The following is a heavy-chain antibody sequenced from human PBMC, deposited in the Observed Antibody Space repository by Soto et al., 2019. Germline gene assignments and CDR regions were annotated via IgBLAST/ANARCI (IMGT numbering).Heavy chain of an antibody. CDR1: GGSISNYY. V-gene: IGHV4-59*01. Sequence: QVQLQESGPGLVKPSETLSLTCSVSGGSISNYYWSWLRQSPGKGLEWIGHMYSSGRTNYNPSLKSRVTISIDMSQKQFSLKLTSVTAADTAVYYCARGLAGYDFWGQGMLVTVSS. CDR3: ARGLAGYDF. J-gene: IGHJ4*02. D-gene: IGHD3-9*01. CDR2: MYSSGRT.